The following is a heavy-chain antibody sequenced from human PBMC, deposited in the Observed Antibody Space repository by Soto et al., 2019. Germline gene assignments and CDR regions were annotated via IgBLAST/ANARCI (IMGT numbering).Heavy chain of an antibody. CDR3: TTLDITIFGVVIDYYYYYMDV. CDR1: GFTFSNAW. CDR2: IKSKTDGGTT. Sequence: GGSLRLSCAASGFTFSNAWMNWVRQAPGKGLEWVGRIKSKTDGGTTDYAAPVKGRFTISREDSKNTLYLQMNSLKTEDTAVYYCTTLDITIFGVVIDYYYYYMDVWGKGTTVTVSS. J-gene: IGHJ6*03. V-gene: IGHV3-15*07. D-gene: IGHD3-3*01.